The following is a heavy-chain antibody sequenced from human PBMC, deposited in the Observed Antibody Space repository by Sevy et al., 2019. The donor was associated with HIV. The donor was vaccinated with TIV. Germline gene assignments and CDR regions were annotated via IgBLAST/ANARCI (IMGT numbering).Heavy chain of an antibody. J-gene: IGHJ6*02. V-gene: IGHV3-23*01. D-gene: IGHD2-15*01. CDR2: ISGSGRST. Sequence: GGSLRLSCAASGFTFSTYAMNWVRQAPGKGLEWVSSISGSGRSTYYADSVEGRFTISRHNSKNTLYLQMNSLRADDTAVDYCAKGYCSGGSCPRDYYYYGMDVWGQGTTVTVSS. CDR1: GFTFSTYA. CDR3: AKGYCSGGSCPRDYYYYGMDV.